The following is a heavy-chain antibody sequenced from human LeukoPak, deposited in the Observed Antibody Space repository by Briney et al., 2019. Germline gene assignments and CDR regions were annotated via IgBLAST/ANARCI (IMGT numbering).Heavy chain of an antibody. D-gene: IGHD4-23*01. CDR3: AREGSGTVVTKEVAFDI. CDR2: VIPILDIT. V-gene: IGHV1-69*01. CDR1: GGTFSSHA. Sequence: GSSVKVSCKASGGTFSSHAMNWVRQAPGQGLEWMGGVIPILDITDYAQKFQGRVTITADESTSTAYMELSSLRSEDTAVYYCAREGSGTVVTKEVAFDIWGQGTMVTVSS. J-gene: IGHJ3*02.